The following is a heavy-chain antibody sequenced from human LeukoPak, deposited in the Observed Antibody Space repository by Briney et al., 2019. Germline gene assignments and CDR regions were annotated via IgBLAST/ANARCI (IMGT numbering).Heavy chain of an antibody. D-gene: IGHD6-13*01. CDR1: GYTFTSYY. V-gene: IGHV1-46*01. Sequence: GASVKVSCKASGYTFTSYYMHWVRQAPGQGLEWMGIINPSGGSTSYAQKFQGRVTMTRDTSTSTVYMELSSLKSEDTAVYYCARVGVSGRIAPAGTHFQHWGQGPLVPVSS. CDR2: INPSGGST. CDR3: ARVGVSGRIAPAGTHFQH. J-gene: IGHJ1*01.